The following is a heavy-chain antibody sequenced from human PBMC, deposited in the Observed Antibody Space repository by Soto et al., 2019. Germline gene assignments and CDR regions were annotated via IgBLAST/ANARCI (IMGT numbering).Heavy chain of an antibody. D-gene: IGHD6-19*01. CDR2: INHSGST. Sequence: SETLSLTCAVYGGSFSGYYWSWIRQPPCKGLEWIGEINHSGSTNYNPSLKSRVTISVDTSKNQFSLKLSSVTAADTAVYYCARGRAGWQREIYYFDYWGQGTLVTVSS. CDR1: GGSFSGYY. V-gene: IGHV4-34*01. J-gene: IGHJ4*02. CDR3: ARGRAGWQREIYYFDY.